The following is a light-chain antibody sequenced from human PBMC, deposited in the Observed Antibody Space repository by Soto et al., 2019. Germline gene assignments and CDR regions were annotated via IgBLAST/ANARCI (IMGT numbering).Light chain of an antibody. CDR1: QGINSW. Sequence: TQMAKSPSTLSASVGDRVTMTCRASQGINSWLAWYQQKPGKAPKLLIYRPSSLESGVPLRFSGRGSGTEFTLTINSLQPDDFATYYCQQSNSFPSTFGQVTKVDIK. CDR2: RPS. CDR3: QQSNSFPST. J-gene: IGKJ2*01. V-gene: IGKV1-5*03.